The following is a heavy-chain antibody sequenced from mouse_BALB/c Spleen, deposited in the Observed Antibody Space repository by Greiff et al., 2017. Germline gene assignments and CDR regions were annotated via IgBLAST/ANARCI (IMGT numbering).Heavy chain of an antibody. J-gene: IGHJ3*01. CDR1: GYSINSCDI. V-gene: IGHV3-1*02. CDR3: ARNNYGSSFAY. Sequence: EVKLEESGPDLVKPSQSLSLTCTVSGYSINSCDIWHWIRQCPGNKLEWMGYIHYSGSTNYNPSLKSRISITRDTSKNQIFLQLNSVTTEDTATYYCARNNYGSSFAYWGQGTLVTVSA. D-gene: IGHD1-1*01. CDR2: IHYSGST.